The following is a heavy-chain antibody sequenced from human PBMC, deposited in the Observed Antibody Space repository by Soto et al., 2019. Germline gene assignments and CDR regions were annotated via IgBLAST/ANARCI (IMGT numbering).Heavy chain of an antibody. CDR2: ISGSGGDT. J-gene: IGHJ4*02. CDR1: GFTFSSYA. Sequence: GGSLRLSCAASGFTFSSYAMSWVRQAPGKGLEWVSGISGSGGDTNYADSVKGRFTISRDPSTTTLFLDMYSLGAEDTAIYYCAKGRKPDHDDGLCAFDSWGQGVLVTVSS. CDR3: AKGRKPDHDDGLCAFDS. D-gene: IGHD3-3*01. V-gene: IGHV3-23*01.